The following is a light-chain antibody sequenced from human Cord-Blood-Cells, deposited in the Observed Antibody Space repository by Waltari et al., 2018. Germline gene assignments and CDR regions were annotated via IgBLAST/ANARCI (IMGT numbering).Light chain of an antibody. CDR1: SSDVGTYNL. V-gene: IGLV2-23*01. J-gene: IGLJ2*01. Sequence: QSALTQPASVSGYPGPSITISCTGTSSDVGTYNLVPWYQQHPGKAPKLMIYEGSKRPSGVSNRFSGSKSGNTTSLTISGLQAEDEADYYCCSYAGSSNVVFGGGTKLTVL. CDR2: EGS. CDR3: CSYAGSSNVV.